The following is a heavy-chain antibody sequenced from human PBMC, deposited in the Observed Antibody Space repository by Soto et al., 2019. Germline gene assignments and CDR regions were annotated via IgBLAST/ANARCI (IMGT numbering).Heavy chain of an antibody. Sequence: SVKVSCKASGGSFSSYAISWVRQAPGQGLEWMGGIIPIFGTANYAQKFQGRVTITRDTSATTAYMELSSLRSEDTAVYYCARVGTTVTTYWYFDLWGRGTLVTVSS. J-gene: IGHJ2*01. CDR3: ARVGTTVTTYWYFDL. CDR2: IIPIFGTA. V-gene: IGHV1-69*05. D-gene: IGHD4-17*01. CDR1: GGSFSSYA.